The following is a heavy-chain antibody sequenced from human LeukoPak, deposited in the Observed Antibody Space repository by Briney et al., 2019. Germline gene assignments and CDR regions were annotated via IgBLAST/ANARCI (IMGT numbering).Heavy chain of an antibody. V-gene: IGHV1-3*01. D-gene: IGHD6-13*01. CDR2: INAGNGNT. J-gene: IGHJ4*02. CDR1: GYTFTSYA. CDR3: ARDKAAAGYLDY. Sequence: ASVKVSCKASGYTFTSYAMHWVRQAPGQRLEWMGWINAGNGNTKYSQKFQGRVTITRDTSASTAYMELSSLRSEDTAVYYCARDKAAAGYLDYWGQGTLVTVSS.